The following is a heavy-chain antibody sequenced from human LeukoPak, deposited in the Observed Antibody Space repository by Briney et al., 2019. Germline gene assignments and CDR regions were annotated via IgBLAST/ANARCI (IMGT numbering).Heavy chain of an antibody. CDR3: AKLIPYSGWPFDY. CDR2: INDSGGRT. D-gene: IGHD5-12*01. Sequence: GGSLRLSCAASGLTFSSYGMGWVRQAPGKGLEWVSTINDSGGRTYYADSVKGRFTISRDNSKNTLDLQMNSLRAEDTAVYYCAKLIPYSGWPFDYWGQGTMVTVSS. V-gene: IGHV3-23*01. CDR1: GLTFSSYG. J-gene: IGHJ4*02.